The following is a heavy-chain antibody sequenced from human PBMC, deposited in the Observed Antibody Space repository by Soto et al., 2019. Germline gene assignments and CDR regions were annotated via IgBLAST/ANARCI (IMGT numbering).Heavy chain of an antibody. Sequence: EVQLVESGGGLVQPGRSLRLSCAASGFTFDDYVMHWVRQAPGKGLEWVSGISWNSGRIGYADSVKGRFTISRDNAENYLFLQRNSLRSEDTAVYFCARWQGYYGSGGYYNAHFDHWGQGILVTVSS. V-gene: IGHV3-9*01. CDR3: ARWQGYYGSGGYYNAHFDH. J-gene: IGHJ4*02. D-gene: IGHD3-10*01. CDR1: GFTFDDYV. CDR2: ISWNSGRI.